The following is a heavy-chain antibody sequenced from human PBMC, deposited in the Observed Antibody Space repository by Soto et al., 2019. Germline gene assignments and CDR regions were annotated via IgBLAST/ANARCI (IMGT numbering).Heavy chain of an antibody. CDR1: GCTFSSYA. CDR2: ISGSGGST. Sequence: GGSLRLSCAASGCTFSSYAMSWVRQAPGKGLEWVSGISGSGGSTYYVDSVKGRFTISRDNAKNSLYLQMNSLRAEDTAVYYCAKDGARGSGSYFFRSKEQDYYYYGMDVWGQGTTVTVSS. D-gene: IGHD3-10*01. J-gene: IGHJ6*02. V-gene: IGHV3-23*01. CDR3: AKDGARGSGSYFFRSKEQDYYYYGMDV.